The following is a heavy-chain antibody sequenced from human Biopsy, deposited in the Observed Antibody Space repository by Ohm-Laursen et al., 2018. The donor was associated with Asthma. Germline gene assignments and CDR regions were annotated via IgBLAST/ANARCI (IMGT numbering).Heavy chain of an antibody. J-gene: IGHJ4*02. Sequence: ATVKISCKPSGYTFTSYDINWVRQATGQGLEWMGWMNPNSGNTGYPQNFQGRVTMTRDTSISTAYMELSSLRSEDTAVYYCTRWSLRVRDTPNDYWGQGTLVTVSS. CDR2: MNPNSGNT. CDR1: GYTFTSYD. D-gene: IGHD3-16*01. V-gene: IGHV1-8*01. CDR3: TRWSLRVRDTPNDY.